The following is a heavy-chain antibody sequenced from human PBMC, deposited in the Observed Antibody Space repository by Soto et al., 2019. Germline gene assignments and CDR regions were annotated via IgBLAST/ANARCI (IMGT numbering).Heavy chain of an antibody. CDR2: ISPHGQGI. V-gene: IGHV3-23*01. D-gene: IGHD6-13*01. CDR3: AKDRGYPRDYFHY. J-gene: IGHJ4*02. Sequence: EVQLLESGGGLVQPGGSLRLSCAASGFTLNNYGMSWVRQAPGKGLEWVSAISPHGQGIYYADSVKGRFIISKDDSKNTVFLHMDSLTADDTAVYYCAKDRGYPRDYFHYWGQGTLVTVSS. CDR1: GFTLNNYG.